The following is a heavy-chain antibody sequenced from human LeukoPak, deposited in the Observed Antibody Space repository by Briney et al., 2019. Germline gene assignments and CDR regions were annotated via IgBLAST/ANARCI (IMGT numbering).Heavy chain of an antibody. Sequence: GESLKISCKGSGYSFTTYWIGWVRQMSGKGLEWMGIIYPGDSDTRYSPSFQGQVTISADKSISTAYLHWSSLKASDTAMYYCARRGYCSGGSCYSAPLDYWGQGTLVTVSS. D-gene: IGHD2-15*01. J-gene: IGHJ4*02. CDR3: ARRGYCSGGSCYSAPLDY. CDR2: IYPGDSDT. V-gene: IGHV5-51*01. CDR1: GYSFTTYW.